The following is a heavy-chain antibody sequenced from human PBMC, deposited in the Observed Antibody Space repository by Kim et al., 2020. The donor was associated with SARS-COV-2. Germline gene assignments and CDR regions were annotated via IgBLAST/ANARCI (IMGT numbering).Heavy chain of an antibody. CDR1: GYSFSAYF. V-gene: IGHV1-2*02. D-gene: IGHD1-26*01. Sequence: ASVKVSCEASGYSFSAYFIHWVRQAPGQGLEWMGWIEPDSGATNYAQQFRGRVTMTRDSSINTAYMELSRLKSDDTAIYYCARVERSHTGTYYLFYFDYW. CDR2: IEPDSGAT. J-gene: IGHJ4*01. CDR3: ARVERSHTGTYYLFYFDY.